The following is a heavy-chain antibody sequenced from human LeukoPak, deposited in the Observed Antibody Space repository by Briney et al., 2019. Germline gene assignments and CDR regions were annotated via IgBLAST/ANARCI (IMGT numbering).Heavy chain of an antibody. J-gene: IGHJ4*02. D-gene: IGHD4-17*01. Sequence: PSETLSLTCAVSGYSISSGFYWVWIRQPPGKGLEWIGNIYYSGSTSYNPSLKSRVIMSVDTSKNQFSLNPTSVTAADTAIYYCARDYTVTPFDYWGQGILVTVSS. CDR1: GYSISSGFY. CDR2: IYYSGST. CDR3: ARDYTVTPFDY. V-gene: IGHV4-38-2*02.